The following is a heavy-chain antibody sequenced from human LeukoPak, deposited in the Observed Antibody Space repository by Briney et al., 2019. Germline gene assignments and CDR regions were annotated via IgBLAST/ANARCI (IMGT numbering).Heavy chain of an antibody. D-gene: IGHD3-16*02. Sequence: ASVKVSCKASGYTLTVYYMHWVRQAPGQGLEWMGWMNPNSGCTKYAQKFQGRVTMTRDTSISTAYMELSRLRSDDTAMYYCARDKLGLGELSLYDQWGQGTLVTVFS. CDR2: MNPNSGCT. V-gene: IGHV1-2*02. CDR3: ARDKLGLGELSLYDQ. J-gene: IGHJ5*02. CDR1: GYTLTVYY.